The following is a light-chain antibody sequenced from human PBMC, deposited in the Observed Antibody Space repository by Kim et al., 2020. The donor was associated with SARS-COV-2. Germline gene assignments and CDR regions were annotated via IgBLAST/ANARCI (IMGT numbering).Light chain of an antibody. Sequence: DIQMTQSPSSLSASVGDRVTITCRASQGISNYLAWYQQKPGKVPKLLIYAASALKSGVPSRFSGSGSGTDFTLTITSLQPEDVAAYYCQQCKGARWTFGQGNKVDIK. J-gene: IGKJ1*01. V-gene: IGKV1-27*01. CDR2: AAS. CDR3: QQCKGARWT. CDR1: QGISNY.